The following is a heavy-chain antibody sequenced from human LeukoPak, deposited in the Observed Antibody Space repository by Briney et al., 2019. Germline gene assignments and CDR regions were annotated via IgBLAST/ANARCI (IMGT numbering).Heavy chain of an antibody. CDR3: AKESDSGYHSEGPKN. J-gene: IGHJ4*02. CDR2: VRNDGSNE. V-gene: IGHV3-30*02. Sequence: GGSLRLSCAASGFVLSDYGMHWVRQAPGKGLEWVAFVRNDGSNEYYVGSVRGRFTISRDKSKNTLYLQMNSLRAEDTAVCSCAKESDSGYHSEGPKNWGLGTLVTVSS. CDR1: GFVLSDYG. D-gene: IGHD5-12*01.